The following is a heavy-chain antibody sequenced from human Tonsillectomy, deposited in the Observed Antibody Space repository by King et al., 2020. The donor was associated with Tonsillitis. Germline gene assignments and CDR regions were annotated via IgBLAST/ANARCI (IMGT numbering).Heavy chain of an antibody. CDR1: GFTFSSYS. Sequence: VQLVESGGGLVKPGGSLRLSCAASGFTFSSYSMNWVRQAPGKGLEWVSSISSSSSYIYYADSVKGRFTISRDNAKNPLYLQMNSLRAEDTAVYYCARDLSEEVLRFLEWFPYFDYWGQGTLVTVSS. V-gene: IGHV3-21*01. D-gene: IGHD3-3*01. CDR2: ISSSSSYI. J-gene: IGHJ4*02. CDR3: ARDLSEEVLRFLEWFPYFDY.